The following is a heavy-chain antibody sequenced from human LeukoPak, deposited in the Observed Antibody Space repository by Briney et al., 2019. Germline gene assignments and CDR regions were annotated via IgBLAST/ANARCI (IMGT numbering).Heavy chain of an antibody. V-gene: IGHV1-2*06. J-gene: IGHJ5*02. D-gene: IGHD2-15*01. Sequence: ASVKVSCKASGYTFTGYYMHWVRQAPGQGLEWMGRINPNSGGTNYAQKLQGRVTMTTDTSTSTAYMELRSLRSDDTAVYYCARIRCSGGSCYSDWFDPWGQGTLVTVSS. CDR2: INPNSGGT. CDR3: ARIRCSGGSCYSDWFDP. CDR1: GYTFTGYY.